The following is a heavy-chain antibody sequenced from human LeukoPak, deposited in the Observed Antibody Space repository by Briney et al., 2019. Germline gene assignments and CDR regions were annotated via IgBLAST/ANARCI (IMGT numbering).Heavy chain of an antibody. J-gene: IGHJ4*02. D-gene: IGHD3-10*01. CDR1: GFTVSSNY. CDR2: IYSGGST. CDR3: ATRYYGSGNDY. Sequence: GGSLRLSCAASGFTVSSNYMSWVRRAPGKGLEWVSVIYSGGSTYYADSVKGRFTISRDNSKNTLYLQINSLRAEDTAVYYCATRYYGSGNDYWGQGTLVTVSS. V-gene: IGHV3-53*01.